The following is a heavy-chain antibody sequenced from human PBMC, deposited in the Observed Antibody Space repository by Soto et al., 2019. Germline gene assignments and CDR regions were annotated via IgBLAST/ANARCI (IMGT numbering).Heavy chain of an antibody. D-gene: IGHD3-3*01. V-gene: IGHV1-69*13. CDR1: GGTFSSYA. Sequence: SVKVSCKASGGTFSSYAISWVRQAPGQGLEWMGGIIPIFGTANYAQKFQGRVTITADESTSTAYMELSSLRSEDTAVYYCARTYDFWSGYMYYFDYWGQGTLVTVS. J-gene: IGHJ4*02. CDR3: ARTYDFWSGYMYYFDY. CDR2: IIPIFGTA.